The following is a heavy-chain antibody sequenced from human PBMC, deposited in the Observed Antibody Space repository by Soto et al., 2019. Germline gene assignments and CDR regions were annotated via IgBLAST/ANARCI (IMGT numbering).Heavy chain of an antibody. J-gene: IGHJ4*02. CDR1: GGSISSGGYY. V-gene: IGHV4-31*03. CDR3: ARGKTVAAAGPFDY. Sequence: PSETLSLTCTVSGGSISSGGYYWSWIRQHPGKGLEWIGYIYCSGSTYYNPSLKSRVTISGDTSKNQFSLKLSSVTAADTAVYYCARGKTVAAAGPFDYWGQGTLVTVSS. D-gene: IGHD6-13*01. CDR2: IYCSGST.